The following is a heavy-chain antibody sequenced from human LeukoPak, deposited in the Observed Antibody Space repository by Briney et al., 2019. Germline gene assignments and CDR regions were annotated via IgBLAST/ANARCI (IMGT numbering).Heavy chain of an antibody. D-gene: IGHD5-12*01. CDR2: IRSDGVEK. Sequence: GGSLRLSCTAAGFSLSMYWMSWVRQAPGKGLEWVANIRSDGVEKYYVDSVRGRFTISTDTAKNTLYLQMNSLRADDTAVYCCAREFTGYGNTDYWGQGTLVTVSS. V-gene: IGHV3-7*03. CDR1: GFSLSMYW. CDR3: AREFTGYGNTDY. J-gene: IGHJ4*02.